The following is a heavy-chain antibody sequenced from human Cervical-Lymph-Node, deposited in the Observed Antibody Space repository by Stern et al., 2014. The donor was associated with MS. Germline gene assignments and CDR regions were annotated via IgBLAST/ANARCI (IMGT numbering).Heavy chain of an antibody. J-gene: IGHJ4*02. V-gene: IGHV3-30-3*01. CDR2: VSYDGTQR. D-gene: IGHD3-10*01. Sequence: VQLVESGGGVVQPGRSLSLSCVASGFTFSTYAMHWVRQAPVKGLEWVAFVSYDGTQRNSTDSVKARFTISRDNSKNTLYLHMNSLRDEDTAVYFCARGGRGVGLEYWGQGALVTVSS. CDR3: ARGGRGVGLEY. CDR1: GFTFSTYA.